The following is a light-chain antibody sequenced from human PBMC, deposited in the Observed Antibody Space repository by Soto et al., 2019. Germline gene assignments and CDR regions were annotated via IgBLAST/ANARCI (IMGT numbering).Light chain of an antibody. CDR1: EGVSNSY. J-gene: IGKJ3*01. V-gene: IGKV3-20*01. Sequence: EIVLTQSPGTLSLSPGERATLSCGASEGVSNSYLAWYQQKPGQAPRLLVYGASTRATGIPVRFSGGGSGTDFTLTISRLDPEDFAVYYCHQYGNSPFTFGPGTKVDI. CDR2: GAS. CDR3: HQYGNSPFT.